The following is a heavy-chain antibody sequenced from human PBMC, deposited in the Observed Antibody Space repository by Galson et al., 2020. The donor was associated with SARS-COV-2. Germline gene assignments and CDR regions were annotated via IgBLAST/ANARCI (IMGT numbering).Heavy chain of an antibody. CDR3: ARLRRDGYLSSWYFDL. CDR1: GFTFSSYW. D-gene: IGHD5-12*01. Sequence: GESLKISCAASGFTFSSYWMHWVRQAPGKGLVWVSRINSDGSSTSYADSVKGRFTISRDNAKNTLYLQMNSLRAEDTAVYYCARLRRDGYLSSWYFDLWGRGTLVTVSS. CDR2: INSDGSST. J-gene: IGHJ2*01. V-gene: IGHV3-74*01.